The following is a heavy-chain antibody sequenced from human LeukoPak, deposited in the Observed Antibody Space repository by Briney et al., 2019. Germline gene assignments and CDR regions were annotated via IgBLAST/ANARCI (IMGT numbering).Heavy chain of an antibody. CDR3: ARVGGYCSGGSCLDPRYYYYYMDV. CDR2: MYYSGST. CDR1: GGSITSTYY. D-gene: IGHD2-15*01. Sequence: SETLSLTCSVSGGSITSTYYWGWIRQPPGKGLEGIGSMYYSGSTYYNPSLKSRVTISVDTSKNKVSLKVSSVTAADTAVYYCARVGGYCSGGSCLDPRYYYYYMDVWGKGTTVTISS. J-gene: IGHJ6*03. V-gene: IGHV4-39*01.